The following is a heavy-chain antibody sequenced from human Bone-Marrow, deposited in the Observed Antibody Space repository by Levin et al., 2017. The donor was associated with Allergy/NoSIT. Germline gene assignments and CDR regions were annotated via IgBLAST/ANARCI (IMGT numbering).Heavy chain of an antibody. J-gene: IGHJ4*02. CDR2: INPYSGIT. CDR1: GYIFTDYY. V-gene: IGHV1-2*02. Sequence: ASVKVSCKASGYIFTDYYIHWVRQAPGQGLEWMGWINPYSGITDYAQKFQGRVTMTRDTSISTLYLGLSRLSSDDTAVYYCARELGYSTSLGYWGQGTLVTVSS. D-gene: IGHD5-24*01. CDR3: ARELGYSTSLGY.